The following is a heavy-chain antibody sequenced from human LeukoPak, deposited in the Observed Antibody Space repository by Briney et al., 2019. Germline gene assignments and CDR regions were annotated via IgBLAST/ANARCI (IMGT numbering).Heavy chain of an antibody. J-gene: IGHJ5*02. D-gene: IGHD3-22*01. CDR2: MYPNSGNT. CDR1: GYTFIRYD. V-gene: IGHV1-8*01. CDR3: ASIYDSSGYYRHSFWFDP. Sequence: ASVKVSCKTSGYTFIRYDIIWVRQAAGQGLEWMGWMYPNSGNTGYAQKFQGRVTMTRDTSISTAYMELTSLRSEDTAVYYCASIYDSSGYYRHSFWFDPWGQGTLVTVSS.